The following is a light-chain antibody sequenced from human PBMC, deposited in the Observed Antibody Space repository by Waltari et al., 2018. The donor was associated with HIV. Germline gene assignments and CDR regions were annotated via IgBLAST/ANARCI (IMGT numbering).Light chain of an antibody. Sequence: QSALTQPASVSGSPGQSITISCTGSNNDVGGYNYVSWYQHHPGKAPKLILYEVKNRPSGVSSRFSGSKSGNTASLTISGLQPEDDAHYYCSSYTSSSTLDVIFGGGTKLTVL. CDR3: SSYTSSSTLDVI. CDR1: NNDVGGYNY. V-gene: IGLV2-14*01. CDR2: EVK. J-gene: IGLJ2*01.